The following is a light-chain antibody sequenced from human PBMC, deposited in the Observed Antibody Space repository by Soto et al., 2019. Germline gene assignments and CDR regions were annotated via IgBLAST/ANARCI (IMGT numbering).Light chain of an antibody. Sequence: EILLAQSPATLSLSPGERATLSCKASQDVSIFLAWYQQKPGQAPRLLIHDASNRATGVPARFSGSGSGRDLNLTITSLEPEDFAVYYCQQRSTWLYTFGQGTKLEV. V-gene: IGKV3-11*02. CDR2: DAS. J-gene: IGKJ2*01. CDR1: QDVSIF. CDR3: QQRSTWLYT.